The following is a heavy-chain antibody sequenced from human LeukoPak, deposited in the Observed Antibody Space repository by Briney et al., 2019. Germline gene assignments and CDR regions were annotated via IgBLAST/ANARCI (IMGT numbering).Heavy chain of an antibody. D-gene: IGHD3-10*01. CDR2: MNPNSGNT. V-gene: IGHV1-8*03. CDR1: GYTFTSYD. CDR3: ARVRRQVWFGELLPYYFDY. J-gene: IGHJ4*02. Sequence: ASVKVSCKASGYTFTSYDINWVRQATGQGLEWMGWMNPNSGNTGYAQKFQGRVTITRNTSISTAYMELSSLRSEDTAVYYCARVRRQVWFGELLPYYFDYWGREPWSPSPQ.